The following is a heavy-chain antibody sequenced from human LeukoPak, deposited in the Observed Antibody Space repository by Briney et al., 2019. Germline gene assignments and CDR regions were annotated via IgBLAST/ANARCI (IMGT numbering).Heavy chain of an antibody. CDR3: ARFGDY. V-gene: IGHV4-34*01. CDR2: INHSGST. CDR1: GGSFSGYY. D-gene: IGHD3-10*01. J-gene: IGHJ4*02. Sequence: PSETLSLTCAVYGGSFSGYYWSWIRQPPGKGLEWIGEINHSGSTNYNPSLKSRVTISVDTSKNQFSLKLSSVTAADTAVYYCARFGDYWGQGTLVTVSS.